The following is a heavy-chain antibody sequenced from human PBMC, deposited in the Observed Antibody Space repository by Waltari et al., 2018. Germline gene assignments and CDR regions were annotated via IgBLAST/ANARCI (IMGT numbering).Heavy chain of an antibody. Sequence: QVQLVQSGAEVKKPGASVKVSCKASGYTFTSYGISWVRQAPGQGLEWMGWGSAYNGNTTYAQKLRGRVTMTTDTATSTAYMELRSLRSDDTAVYYCARTDCGGSCYSYYYYGMDVWGQGTTVTVSS. CDR3: ARTDCGGSCYSYYYYGMDV. CDR1: GYTFTSYG. D-gene: IGHD2-15*01. CDR2: GSAYNGNT. V-gene: IGHV1-18*04. J-gene: IGHJ6*02.